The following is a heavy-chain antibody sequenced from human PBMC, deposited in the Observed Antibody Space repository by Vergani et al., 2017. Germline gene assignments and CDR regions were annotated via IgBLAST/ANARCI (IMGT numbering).Heavy chain of an antibody. CDR1: GYTFTGYY. J-gene: IGHJ5*02. V-gene: IGHV1-24*01. CDR2: FDPEDGET. CDR3: ASASGIALFDP. D-gene: IGHD6-13*01. Sequence: VQLVQSGAEVKKPGASVKVSCKASGYTFTGYYMHWVRQAPGKGLEWMGGFDPEDGETIYAQKFQGRVTMTEDTSTDTAYMELSSLRSEDTAVYYWASASGIALFDPWGQGTLVTVSS.